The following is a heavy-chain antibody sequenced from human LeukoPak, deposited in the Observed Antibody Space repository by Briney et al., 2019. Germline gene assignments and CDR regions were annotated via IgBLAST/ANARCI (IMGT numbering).Heavy chain of an antibody. CDR1: GFTSSSCG. CDR3: ARPQISGAIMSFLIDS. J-gene: IGHJ4*02. V-gene: IGHV3-30-3*01. Sequence: GGSLRLSCAVSGFTSSSCGMHWVRQAPGKGLEWVAVISNDGSSQFYGDSVKGRFTISRDNSKNTLYLQMNSLRAEDTAVYYCARPQISGAIMSFLIDSWGQGTLVTVSS. D-gene: IGHD4/OR15-4a*01. CDR2: ISNDGSSQ.